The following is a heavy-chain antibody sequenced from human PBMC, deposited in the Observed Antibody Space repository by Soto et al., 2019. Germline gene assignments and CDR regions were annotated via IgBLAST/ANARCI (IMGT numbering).Heavy chain of an antibody. Sequence: GGSLRLSCAASGFTFSSYAMSWVRQAPGKGPEWVANIKQDGSEKYYVDSVKDRFTISRDNAKNSLYLQMTSLRAEDTAVYHCAKSLSAIPGDSWGQGTLVTVSS. CDR2: IKQDGSEK. CDR3: AKSLSAIPGDS. V-gene: IGHV3-7*05. J-gene: IGHJ4*02. CDR1: GFTFSSYA. D-gene: IGHD2-2*01.